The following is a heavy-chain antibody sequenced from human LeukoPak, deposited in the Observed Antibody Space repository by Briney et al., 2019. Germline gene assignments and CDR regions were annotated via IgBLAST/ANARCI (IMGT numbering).Heavy chain of an antibody. V-gene: IGHV3-33*06. CDR2: IWYDGSNK. D-gene: IGHD2-15*01. Sequence: GGSLRLSCAASGFTFRSYGMHWVRQAPGKGLEWVAVIWYDGSNKYYADSVKGRFTISRDNSKNTLYLQMNSLRAEDTAVYYCAKEYCSGGSCYRNFDYWGQGTLVTVSS. CDR3: AKEYCSGGSCYRNFDY. CDR1: GFTFRSYG. J-gene: IGHJ4*02.